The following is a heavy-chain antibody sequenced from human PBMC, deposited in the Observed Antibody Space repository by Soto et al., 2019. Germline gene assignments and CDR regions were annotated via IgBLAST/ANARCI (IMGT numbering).Heavy chain of an antibody. Sequence: EVQLVESGGGLVQPGGSLRLSCAASGFTFSSYDMHWVRQATGKGLEWVSAIGTAGDTYYPGSVKGRFTISRENAKNSLYLQMNSLRAGDTAVYYCARGPAATQGYYYYYMDVWGKGTTVTVSS. J-gene: IGHJ6*03. CDR1: GFTFSSYD. V-gene: IGHV3-13*01. D-gene: IGHD2-2*01. CDR2: IGTAGDT. CDR3: ARGPAATQGYYYYYMDV.